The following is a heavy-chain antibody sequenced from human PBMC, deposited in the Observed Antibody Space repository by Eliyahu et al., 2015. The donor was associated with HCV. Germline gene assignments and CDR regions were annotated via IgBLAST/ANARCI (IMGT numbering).Heavy chain of an antibody. D-gene: IGHD3-22*01. CDR3: ARDKNYYDSVFDN. J-gene: IGHJ4*02. V-gene: IGHV1-69*01. Sequence: QVQLVQSGAEVKKPGSSMKVSCKASGGXFSNNAISWVRQAPGQGLEWMGGLIPIFWSTKYAQKFQGRVTITADESTDTAYMELSSLRAEDTAVYYCARDKNYYDSVFDNWGQGTLVTVSS. CDR2: LIPIFWST. CDR1: GGXFSNNA.